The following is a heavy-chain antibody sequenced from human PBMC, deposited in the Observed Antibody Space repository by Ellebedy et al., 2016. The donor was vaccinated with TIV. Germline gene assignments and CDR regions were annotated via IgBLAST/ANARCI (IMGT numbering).Heavy chain of an antibody. J-gene: IGHJ4*02. D-gene: IGHD3-10*01. CDR1: GFTFDDYG. Sequence: GGSLRLXXAASGFTFDDYGMHWVRQAPGKGLEWVAVIWYDGSNKYYADSVKGRFTISRDNSKNTLYLQMNSLRAEDTAVYYCARGGGLWFGELSSPAHFDYWGQGTLVTVSS. CDR2: IWYDGSNK. CDR3: ARGGGLWFGELSSPAHFDY. V-gene: IGHV3-33*08.